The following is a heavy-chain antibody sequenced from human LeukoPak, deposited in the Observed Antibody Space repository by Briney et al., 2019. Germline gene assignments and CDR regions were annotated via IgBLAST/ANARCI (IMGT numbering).Heavy chain of an antibody. D-gene: IGHD1-26*01. CDR1: GFTFGSYS. J-gene: IGHJ4*02. V-gene: IGHV3-21*01. CDR2: ISSSSSYI. CDR3: ARVVVGATMRPGVYYFDY. Sequence: GGSLRLSCAASGFTFGSYSMNWVRQAPGKGLEWVSSISSSSSYIYYADSVKGRFTISRDNAKNSLYLQMNSLRAKDTAVYYCARVVVGATMRPGVYYFDYWGQGTLVTVSS.